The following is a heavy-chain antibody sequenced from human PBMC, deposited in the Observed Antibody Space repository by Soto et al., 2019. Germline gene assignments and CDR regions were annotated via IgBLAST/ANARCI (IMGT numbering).Heavy chain of an antibody. Sequence: QVQLVESGGGVVQPGRSLRLSCAASGFTFSSYAMHWVRRAPGKGLEWVAAVSHDGKSGFYADSVSGRFTVSRDNSNSLVYLQRDRLRPEDTALFGGARLDKFNGGRSWGQGTAVTVSS. D-gene: IGHD6-19*01. CDR3: ARLDKFNGGRS. V-gene: IGHV3-30*14. CDR2: VSHDGKSG. CDR1: GFTFSSYA. J-gene: IGHJ4*02.